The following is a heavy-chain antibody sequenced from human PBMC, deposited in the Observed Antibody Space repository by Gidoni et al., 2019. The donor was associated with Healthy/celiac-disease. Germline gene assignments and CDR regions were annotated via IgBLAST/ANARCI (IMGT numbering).Heavy chain of an antibody. D-gene: IGHD3-22*01. Sequence: QLQLQESGPGLVKPSETLSLTCTVSGGSISSSSYYWGWIRQPPGKGLGWIGSIYYSGSTYYNPSLKSPVTIIVRTSQDPFPPEVGSVNAPGTGGLFCSRPTAPDYYDSSGYLFDYWGQGTLVTVSS. CDR3: SRPTAPDYYDSSGYLFDY. CDR1: GGSISSSSYY. J-gene: IGHJ4*02. CDR2: IYYSGST. V-gene: IGHV4-39*01.